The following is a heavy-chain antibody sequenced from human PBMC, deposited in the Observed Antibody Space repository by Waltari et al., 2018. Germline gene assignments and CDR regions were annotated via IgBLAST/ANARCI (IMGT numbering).Heavy chain of an antibody. Sequence: EVQLVESGGGLIQLGGSLRLSCAASGFTVSSNYMSWFRQAPGKGRECVSVIYSGGRTDYADSVKALFTISRDNSKNTLYLQINSLRAEDTAVYYCARGLSGDSSGDYWGQGTLVTVSS. CDR1: GFTVSSNY. V-gene: IGHV3-53*01. CDR3: ARGLSGDSSGDY. D-gene: IGHD6-19*01. J-gene: IGHJ4*02. CDR2: IYSGGRT.